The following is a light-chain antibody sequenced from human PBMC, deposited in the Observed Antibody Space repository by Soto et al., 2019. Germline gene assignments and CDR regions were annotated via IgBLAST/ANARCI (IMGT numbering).Light chain of an antibody. J-gene: IGKJ1*01. Sequence: EIVLTQSPGTLSLSNGERATLSCRASQSVTNNYLAWYQQKRGQAPRLLIYGASNRATGIPDRFSGSGSETDFTLTISRLEPEDFAVYYCQQYVSSRTFGQGTKVDIK. V-gene: IGKV3-20*01. CDR3: QQYVSSRT. CDR2: GAS. CDR1: QSVTNNY.